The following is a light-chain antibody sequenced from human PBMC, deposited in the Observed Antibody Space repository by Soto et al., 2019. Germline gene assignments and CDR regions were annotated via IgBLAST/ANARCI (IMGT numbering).Light chain of an antibody. J-gene: IGLJ3*02. CDR3: AAWDDSLNGVV. CDR2: SNN. CDR1: SSNIGSNI. Sequence: QSELTQPPSASGTPGQRVTISCSGSSSNIGSNIVNWYQQLPGTAPKLLIYSNNQRPSGVPDRFSGSKSGTSASLAISGLQSEDEADYYCAAWDDSLNGVVFGRGTKLTVL. V-gene: IGLV1-44*01.